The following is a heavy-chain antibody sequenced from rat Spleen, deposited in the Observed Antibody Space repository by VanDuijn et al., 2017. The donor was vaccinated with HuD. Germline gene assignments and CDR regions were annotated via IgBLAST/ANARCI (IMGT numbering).Heavy chain of an antibody. CDR3: ARSDYSSPYYFDY. D-gene: IGHD1-2*01. CDR1: GFSLSSYG. Sequence: QVQLKESGPGLVQPSQTLSLTCTVSGFSLSSYGVIWVRQPPGKGLEWMGVIWGNANYNSVLKSRLSISRETSKSQVFLKMNNLQTEDTAMYFCARSDYSSPYYFDYWGQGVMVTVSS. V-gene: IGHV2S61*01. J-gene: IGHJ2*01. CDR2: IWGNA.